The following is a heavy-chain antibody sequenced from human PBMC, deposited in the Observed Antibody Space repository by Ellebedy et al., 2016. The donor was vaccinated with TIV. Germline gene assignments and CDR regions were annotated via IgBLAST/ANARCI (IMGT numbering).Heavy chain of an antibody. Sequence: GESLKISCVASGFTFNTHAMNWIRQAPGKGLEWVSVISGGGETTSYADSVKGRFTISRDTSKNMLFLQMNSLRAEDTALYYCAKGRKLIRSSSLDYWGQGTLVTVSS. CDR3: AKGRKLIRSSSLDY. J-gene: IGHJ4*02. V-gene: IGHV3-23*01. CDR1: GFTFNTHA. CDR2: ISGGGETT. D-gene: IGHD3-22*01.